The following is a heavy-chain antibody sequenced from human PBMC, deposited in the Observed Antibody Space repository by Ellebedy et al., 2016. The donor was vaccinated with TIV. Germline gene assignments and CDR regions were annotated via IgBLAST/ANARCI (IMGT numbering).Heavy chain of an antibody. V-gene: IGHV1-3*01. CDR3: ARERILLPRRFDY. Sequence: ASVKVSCKASGYTFSSYAMHWVRQAPGQRLEWMGWINAGNGNTKYSQKFQGRVTITRDTSASTAYMELNSLRSEDTAVYYCARERILLPRRFDYWGQGALVTVAS. CDR2: INAGNGNT. J-gene: IGHJ4*02. D-gene: IGHD2-15*01. CDR1: GYTFSSYA.